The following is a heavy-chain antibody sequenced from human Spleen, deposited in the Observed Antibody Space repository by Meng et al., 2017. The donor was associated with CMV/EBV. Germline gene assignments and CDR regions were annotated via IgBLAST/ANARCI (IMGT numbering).Heavy chain of an antibody. CDR1: GGSFSGYY. Sequence: GSLRLSCAVYGGSFSGYYWSWIRQPPGKGLEWIGEINHSGRTNYNPSLKSRVTISVDTSKNQFSLKLSSVTAADTAVYYCARVSCSSTSCYTYYYYGMDVWGQGTTVTVSS. D-gene: IGHD2-2*02. J-gene: IGHJ6*02. CDR3: ARVSCSSTSCYTYYYYGMDV. CDR2: INHSGRT. V-gene: IGHV4-34*01.